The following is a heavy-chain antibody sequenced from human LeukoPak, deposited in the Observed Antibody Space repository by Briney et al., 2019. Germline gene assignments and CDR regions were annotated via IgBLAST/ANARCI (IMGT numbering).Heavy chain of an antibody. D-gene: IGHD2-8*01. J-gene: IGHJ4*02. CDR1: GFTFSHFG. V-gene: IGHV3-69-1*01. CDR3: VGDPTTNRYQYFEY. Sequence: GGSLRLSCTASGFTFSHFGVNWVRQAPGKGLEWVSCMDRHTDIYYANSVRGRFTISRDNAKNSVFLQMDRLTVEDTAVYYCVGDPTTNRYQYFEYWGQGALVPVSS. CDR2: MDRHTDI.